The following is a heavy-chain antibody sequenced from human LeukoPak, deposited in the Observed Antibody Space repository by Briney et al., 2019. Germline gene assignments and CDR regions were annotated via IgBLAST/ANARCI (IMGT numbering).Heavy chain of an antibody. CDR1: GFTFSSYA. D-gene: IGHD3-3*01. V-gene: IGHV3-23*01. Sequence: PGGSLRLSCAASGFTFSSYAMSWVRQAPGKGLEWVSAISGSGGSTYYADSVKGRFTISRDNSKNTLYLQMNSLRAEDTAVYYCARGLEYDFWSGYQPMDGMDVWGQGTTVTVSS. CDR3: ARGLEYDFWSGYQPMDGMDV. J-gene: IGHJ6*02. CDR2: ISGSGGST.